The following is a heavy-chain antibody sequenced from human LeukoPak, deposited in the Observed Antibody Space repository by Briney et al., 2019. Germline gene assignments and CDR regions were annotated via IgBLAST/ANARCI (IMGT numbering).Heavy chain of an antibody. Sequence: PGGSLRLSCAASGFTFSSHAMSWVRQAPGKGLDWVSAISSDGGLTFYAESVKGRFTISRDNYRSTLFLQMNSLRAEDTAVYYCAKEVSYYYGSGSYYNSHYYFDYWGQGTLVTVSS. CDR3: AKEVSYYYGSGSYYNSHYYFDY. D-gene: IGHD3-10*01. V-gene: IGHV3-23*01. CDR2: ISSDGGLT. J-gene: IGHJ4*02. CDR1: GFTFSSHA.